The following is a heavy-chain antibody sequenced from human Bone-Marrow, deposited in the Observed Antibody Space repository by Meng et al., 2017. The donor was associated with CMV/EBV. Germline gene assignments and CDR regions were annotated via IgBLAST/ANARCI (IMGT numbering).Heavy chain of an antibody. Sequence: SVKVSCKASGFSFTNAAVQWVRQARGEPLEWIGWNVVGSGYTSYAQKLQGRVTITRDMATSTAYMEVSSLRSDDTAVYYCASKAMDVWGQGTTVTVSS. V-gene: IGHV1-58*01. CDR2: NVVGSGYT. CDR3: ASKAMDV. CDR1: GFSFTNAA. J-gene: IGHJ6*02.